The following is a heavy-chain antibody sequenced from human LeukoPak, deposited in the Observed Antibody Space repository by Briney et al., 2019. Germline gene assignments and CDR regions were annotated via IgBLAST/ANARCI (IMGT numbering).Heavy chain of an antibody. CDR2: IYYSGST. Sequence: SETLSLTCSVSGGSISSYYWSWIRQPPGKGLEWIGYIYYSGSTNYNPSLKSRVTISVDTSKNQFSLKLSSVTAADTALYYCARVTREAARYWYFDLWGRGTLVTVSS. CDR1: GGSISSYY. V-gene: IGHV4-59*01. CDR3: ARVTREAARYWYFDL. D-gene: IGHD6-6*01. J-gene: IGHJ2*01.